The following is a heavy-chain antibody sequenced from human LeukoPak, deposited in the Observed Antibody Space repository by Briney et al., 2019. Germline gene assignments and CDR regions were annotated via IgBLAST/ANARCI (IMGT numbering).Heavy chain of an antibody. CDR3: SRDRGGDHVFKGEDDAFDI. V-gene: IGHV3-30*17. CDR2: ISYDGSNN. J-gene: IGHJ3*02. CDR1: GFTFSSYA. Sequence: GGSLRLSCAASGFTFSSYALHWVRQAPGKGPEWVAGISYDGSNNYYADSVRGRFTISRDNSRNTLYLQMNSLRAEDTAVYFCSRDRGGDHVFKGEDDAFDIWGQGTMVTVSS. D-gene: IGHD4-17*01.